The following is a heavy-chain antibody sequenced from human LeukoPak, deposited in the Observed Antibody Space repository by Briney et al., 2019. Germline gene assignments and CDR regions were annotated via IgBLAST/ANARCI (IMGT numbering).Heavy chain of an antibody. D-gene: IGHD4-17*01. CDR3: AFNEGDSDYGDYANAFDI. Sequence: GGSLRLSCAAPGFTFSSYAMSWVRQAPGKGLEWVSAISGSGGSTYYADSVKGRFTISRDNSKNTLYLQMNSLRAEDTAVYYCAFNEGDSDYGDYANAFDIWGQGTMVTVSS. CDR1: GFTFSSYA. CDR2: ISGSGGST. V-gene: IGHV3-23*01. J-gene: IGHJ3*02.